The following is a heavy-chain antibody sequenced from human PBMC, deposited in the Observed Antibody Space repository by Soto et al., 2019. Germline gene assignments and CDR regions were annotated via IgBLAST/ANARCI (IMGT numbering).Heavy chain of an antibody. D-gene: IGHD2-2*01. Sequence: QVQLQESGPGLVKPSQTLSLTCTVSSGSISVGVYYWNWIRQLPGKGPEWIGYTYHTGSTYYNPSLESRVTISVDPSKNQFSLRLSSVTAADTAVYYCARIGNPDASLYFDYWGQGTLVTVSS. J-gene: IGHJ4*02. CDR2: TYHTGST. V-gene: IGHV4-31*03. CDR3: ARIGNPDASLYFDY. CDR1: SGSISVGVYY.